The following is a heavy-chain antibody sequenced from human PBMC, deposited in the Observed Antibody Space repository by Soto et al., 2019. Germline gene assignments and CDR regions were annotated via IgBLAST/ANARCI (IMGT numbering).Heavy chain of an antibody. CDR1: GGSISSGGYY. Sequence: QVQLQESGPGLVKPSQTLSLTCTVSGGSISSGGYYWSWIRQHPGKGLEWIGYIYYSGSPYYNPSSYSRVTIFGDTSKNQSSRTPSPVTAPHTAVYYCARGPGTMAKIDSRGQGALVTVST. J-gene: IGHJ4*02. V-gene: IGHV4-31*03. CDR2: IYYSGSP. CDR3: ARGPGTMAKIDS. D-gene: IGHD3-10*01.